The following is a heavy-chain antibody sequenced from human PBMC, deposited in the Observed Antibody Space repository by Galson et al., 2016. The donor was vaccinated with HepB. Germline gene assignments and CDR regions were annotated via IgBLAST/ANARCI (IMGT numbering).Heavy chain of an antibody. CDR2: IIPMFGTT. D-gene: IGHD3-3*01. V-gene: IGHV1-69*13. CDR3: AREVQVHWSGSISGFGMDV. CDR1: GGTFSTHA. Sequence: SVKVSCKASGGTFSTHAISWVRQAPGQGLEWMGGIIPMFGTTNDAQKFQGRVTITADESTSTAYVEVSSLRSEDTAVYYCAREVQVHWSGSISGFGMDVWGQGTTVTVSS. J-gene: IGHJ6*02.